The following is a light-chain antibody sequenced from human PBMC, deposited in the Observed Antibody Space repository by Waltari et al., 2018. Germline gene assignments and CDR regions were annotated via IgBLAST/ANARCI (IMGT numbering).Light chain of an antibody. CDR2: DTN. Sequence: QSVLTQPPSVSAAPGQKVTISCSGSSSNIGNQYVSWYQRFPGTAPKLLIYDTNERPSGFPDRFSGSTSGTSASLGITGLQTGDEADYYCETWDSILSAVIFGGGTKLTVL. J-gene: IGLJ2*01. V-gene: IGLV1-51*01. CDR1: SSNIGNQY. CDR3: ETWDSILSAVI.